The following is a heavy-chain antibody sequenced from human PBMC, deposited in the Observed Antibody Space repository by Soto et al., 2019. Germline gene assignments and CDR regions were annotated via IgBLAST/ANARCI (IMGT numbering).Heavy chain of an antibody. D-gene: IGHD3-16*02. J-gene: IGHJ4*02. Sequence: QVQLVESGGGLVKPGGSLSLSCAASGFTFSDYYMSWIRQAPGKGLEWVSYISSSGSTIYYADSVKGRFTISRDNAKTSLYLQMNSLRAEDTAVYYCARVEYYDYVWGSYRPNGPVDYWGQGTLVTVSS. CDR1: GFTFSDYY. CDR2: ISSSGSTI. CDR3: ARVEYYDYVWGSYRPNGPVDY. V-gene: IGHV3-11*01.